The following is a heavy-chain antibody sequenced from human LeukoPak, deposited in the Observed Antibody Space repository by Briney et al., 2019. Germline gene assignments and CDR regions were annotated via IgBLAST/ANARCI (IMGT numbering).Heavy chain of an antibody. J-gene: IGHJ4*02. CDR3: ARDPQRAYYFDY. V-gene: IGHV3-53*01. D-gene: IGHD6-25*01. CDR2: IYSGGST. Sequence: RTGGSLRLSCAASGFTVSSNYMSWVRQAPGRGLEWVSIIYSGGSTYYADSVKGRFTISRDNSKNTLYLQMNSLRAEDTAVYYCARDPQRAYYFDYWGQGTLVTVSS. CDR1: GFTVSSNY.